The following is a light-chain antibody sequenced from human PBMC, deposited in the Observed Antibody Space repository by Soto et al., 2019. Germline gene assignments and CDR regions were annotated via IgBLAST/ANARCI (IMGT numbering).Light chain of an antibody. Sequence: EIVMTQSPVTLSVSPGERATLSCRASQSVGNSLAWYQQTPGQAPRLLIYGASTRATGIPARFSGSLSGTEFTLTISSLQSEDFAVYYCQQYGSSSGITFGQGTRLEIK. CDR3: QQYGSSSGIT. J-gene: IGKJ5*01. CDR1: QSVGNS. V-gene: IGKV3-15*01. CDR2: GAS.